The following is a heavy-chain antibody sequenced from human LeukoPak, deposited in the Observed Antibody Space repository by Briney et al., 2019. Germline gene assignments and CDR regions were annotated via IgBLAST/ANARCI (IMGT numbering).Heavy chain of an antibody. Sequence: GGSLRLSCAASGFTFSSYSMNWVRQAPGKGLEWVSAISSSSSYIYYADSVKGRFTISRDNAKNSLSLQMNSLSAEDTAVYYCAREAPGAFDIWGQGTMVTVSS. V-gene: IGHV3-21*01. CDR1: GFTFSSYS. J-gene: IGHJ3*02. CDR3: AREAPGAFDI. CDR2: ISSSSSYI.